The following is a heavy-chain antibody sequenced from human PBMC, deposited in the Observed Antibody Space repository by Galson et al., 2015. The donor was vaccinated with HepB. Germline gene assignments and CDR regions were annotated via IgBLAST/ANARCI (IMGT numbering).Heavy chain of an antibody. J-gene: IGHJ4*02. V-gene: IGHV1-24*01. CDR3: AAKMSIHVVTNFDH. D-gene: IGHD3-10*01. CDR1: GSTPSALS. Sequence: SVKVSCKVFGSTPSALSIHWVRQAPGKGLEWMGHFDPENDGTGYAQKFQGRVTMTEDTSTGTAYMALSSLTSEDTAVYYCAAKMSIHVVTNFDHWGQGTLVTVSS. CDR2: FDPENDGT.